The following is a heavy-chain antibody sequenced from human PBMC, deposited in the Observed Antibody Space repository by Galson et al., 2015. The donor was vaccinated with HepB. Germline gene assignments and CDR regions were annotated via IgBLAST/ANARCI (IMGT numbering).Heavy chain of an antibody. V-gene: IGHV3-23*01. D-gene: IGHD3-22*01. CDR3: AKFGLDYYDTSGGY. Sequence: SLRLSCAASGFTFSNYVMSWVRQAPGKGLEWVSAISGIGDSTYYADSVKGRFTISRDNSKNTLYLQMNSLRAEDTAVYYCAKFGLDYYDTSGGYWGQGTLFTVSS. CDR2: ISGIGDST. CDR1: GFTFSNYV. J-gene: IGHJ4*02.